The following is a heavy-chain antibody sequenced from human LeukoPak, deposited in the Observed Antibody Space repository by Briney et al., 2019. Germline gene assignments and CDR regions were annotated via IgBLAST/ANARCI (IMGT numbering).Heavy chain of an antibody. Sequence: PSETLSLTCTVSGGSISSYYWSWIRQPAGKGLEWIGYIYYSGSTNYNPSLKSRVTISVDTSKNQFSLKLSSVTAADTAVYYCASGDFWSGSYFDYWGQGTLVTVSS. CDR3: ASGDFWSGSYFDY. D-gene: IGHD3-3*01. CDR2: IYYSGST. CDR1: GGSISSYY. V-gene: IGHV4-59*08. J-gene: IGHJ4*02.